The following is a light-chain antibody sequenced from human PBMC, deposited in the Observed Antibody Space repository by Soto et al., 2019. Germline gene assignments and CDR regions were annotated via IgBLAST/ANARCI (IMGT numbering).Light chain of an antibody. CDR3: QQYGSSGT. V-gene: IGKV3-20*01. CDR2: GAS. J-gene: IGKJ1*01. Sequence: EVVFTQSPCTLSLSPGESAKLSCRASQSVGNNYLAWYQQKPGQAPRLLIYGASNRATGIPDRFSGSGSGTDFTLTISRLEPEDFAVYYCQQYGSSGTFGQGTKVDIK. CDR1: QSVGNNY.